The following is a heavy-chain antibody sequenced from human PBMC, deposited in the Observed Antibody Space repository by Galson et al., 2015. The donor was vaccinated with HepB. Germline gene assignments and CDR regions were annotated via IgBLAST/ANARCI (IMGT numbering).Heavy chain of an antibody. V-gene: IGHV1-18*01. CDR1: GYSSTSFG. J-gene: IGHJ3*02. Sequence: SVKVSCKASGYSSTSFGINWVRQAPGQGLEWMGWISAYNGNTYYPQTLQGRVTMTTDTSTHTAYMELRSLRSDDTAMYYCATDIFYYDASADEFGGDDAFDIWGQGTMVTVSS. D-gene: IGHD3-22*01. CDR3: ATDIFYYDASADEFGGDDAFDI. CDR2: ISAYNGNT.